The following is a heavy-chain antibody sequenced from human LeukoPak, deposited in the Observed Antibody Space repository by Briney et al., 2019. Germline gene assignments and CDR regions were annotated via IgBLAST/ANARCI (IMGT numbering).Heavy chain of an antibody. CDR2: ISSSGTTI. Sequence: PGGSLRLSCAASGFTFSSYEMNWVRQAPGKGLEWVSYISSSGTTIYYADSVKGRFTISRDNAKNSLYLQMNSLRAEDTAVYYCARDLVGVAHFDYWGQGTLVSVCS. J-gene: IGHJ4*02. V-gene: IGHV3-48*03. D-gene: IGHD6-19*01. CDR3: ARDLVGVAHFDY. CDR1: GFTFSSYE.